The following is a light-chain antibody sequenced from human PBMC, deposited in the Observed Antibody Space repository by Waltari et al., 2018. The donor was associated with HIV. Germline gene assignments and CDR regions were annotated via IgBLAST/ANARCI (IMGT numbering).Light chain of an antibody. CDR2: CVD. CDR1: SDDIGGSNL. V-gene: IGLV2-23*02. CDR3: CSKSTIYFGVL. J-gene: IGLJ2*01. Sequence: QSALTQPASVSGPPGQSITISCTGTSDDIGGSNLVSWYQHHPGKAPRLIIFCVDKRPAGISDRFSGSKSGYTASLTISGLRTEDEADYFCCSKSTIYFGVLFGGGTTLTVL.